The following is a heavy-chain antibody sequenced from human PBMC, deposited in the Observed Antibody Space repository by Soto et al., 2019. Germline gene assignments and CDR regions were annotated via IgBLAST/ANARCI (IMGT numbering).Heavy chain of an antibody. CDR2: IYKSATT. D-gene: IGHD2-15*01. J-gene: IGHJ5*01. CDR3: ARGRYCIPGRCFPNWFDS. V-gene: IGHV4-30-4*01. CDR1: GDSISSVDYF. Sequence: SETLSLTCSVSGDSISSVDYFWAWIRQPPGQALEYIGYIYKSATTYYNPSFESRVAISLDTSKSQFSLNVTSVTAADTAVYFCARGRYCIPGRCFPNWFDSWGQGTLVTVSS.